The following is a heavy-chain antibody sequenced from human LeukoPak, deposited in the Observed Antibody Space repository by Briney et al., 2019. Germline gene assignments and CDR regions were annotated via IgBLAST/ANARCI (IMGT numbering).Heavy chain of an antibody. Sequence: PSETLSLTCTGTRGSISSYYWSWIRQPPGKGLEWIGYIYYSGSTNYNPSLKSRVTISVDTSKNQFSLKLSSVTAADTAVYYCARGNPYYYDSSGYYIPGAFDIWGQGTMVTVSS. D-gene: IGHD3-22*01. CDR1: RGSISSYY. CDR3: ARGNPYYYDSSGYYIPGAFDI. CDR2: IYYSGST. V-gene: IGHV4-59*01. J-gene: IGHJ3*02.